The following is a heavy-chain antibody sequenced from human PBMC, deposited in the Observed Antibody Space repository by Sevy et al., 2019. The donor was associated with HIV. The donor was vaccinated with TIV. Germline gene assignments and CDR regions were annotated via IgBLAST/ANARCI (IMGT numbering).Heavy chain of an antibody. CDR3: AREHPGYNPFDN. CDR1: GFILSTYA. Sequence: GGSLRLSCAGSGFILSTYAMHWVRQAPGKGLEWLAVISDDGSLKFHTDSVRGRFTISRDNSKNTVYLQMNSLRAEDTAVYYCAREHPGYNPFDNWGQGTLVTVSS. CDR2: ISDDGSLK. V-gene: IGHV3-30*03. J-gene: IGHJ4*02. D-gene: IGHD5-12*01.